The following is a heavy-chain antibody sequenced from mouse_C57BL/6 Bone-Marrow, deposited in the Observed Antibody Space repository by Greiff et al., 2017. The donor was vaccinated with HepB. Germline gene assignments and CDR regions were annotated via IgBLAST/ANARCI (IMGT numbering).Heavy chain of an antibody. V-gene: IGHV1-50*01. J-gene: IGHJ1*03. CDR2: IDPSDSYT. CDR3: GRDYGSSYNWYFDV. CDR1: GYTFTSYW. D-gene: IGHD1-1*01. Sequence: QVQLQQPGAELVKPGASVKLSCKASGYTFTSYWMQWVKQRPGQGLEWIGEIDPSDSYTNYNQKFKGKATLTVDTSSSTAYMQLSSLTSEDSAVYYCGRDYGSSYNWYFDVWGTGTTVTVSS.